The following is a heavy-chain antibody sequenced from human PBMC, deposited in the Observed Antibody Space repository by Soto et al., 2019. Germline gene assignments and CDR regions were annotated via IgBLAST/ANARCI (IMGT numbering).Heavy chain of an antibody. CDR3: ARGGRYCSGGSCYLGYYYGMDV. CDR1: GGSFSGYY. J-gene: IGHJ6*02. Sequence: QVQLQQWGAGLLKPSETLSLTCAVYGGSFSGYYWSWIRQPPGKGLAGIGEINHSGRTNYNPSLKSRGTISVATSKNQFSLKLISVTAADTAVYYCARGGRYCSGGSCYLGYYYGMDVWGQGTTVTVS. CDR2: INHSGRT. V-gene: IGHV4-34*01. D-gene: IGHD2-15*01.